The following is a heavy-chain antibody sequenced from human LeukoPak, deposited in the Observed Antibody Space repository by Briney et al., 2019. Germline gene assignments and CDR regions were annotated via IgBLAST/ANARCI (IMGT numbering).Heavy chain of an antibody. CDR3: ATGRSRHHYSDY. D-gene: IGHD5/OR15-5a*01. Sequence: GRPLRLSCAASGCTFSSYGRHWVRQAPGKGLEWVAVIWYDGSNKYYADSVKGGVTISRDNSKNTLYLQINSPRAEDTAVYYGATGRSRHHYSDYWGQGTLATAPS. CDR2: IWYDGSNK. V-gene: IGHV3-33*01. CDR1: GCTFSSYG. J-gene: IGHJ4*02.